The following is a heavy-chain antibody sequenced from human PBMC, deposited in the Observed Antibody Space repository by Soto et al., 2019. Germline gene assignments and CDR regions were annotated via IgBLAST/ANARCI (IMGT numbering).Heavy chain of an antibody. Sequence: ASVKVSCKASGYTFTGYYMHWVRQAPGQGLEWMGWINPNSGGTNYAQKFQGWVTMTRDTSISTAYMELSRLRSDDTAVYYCARSPIRWLQGSFYYWGQGTLVTVAS. CDR3: ARSPIRWLQGSFYY. CDR1: GYTFTGYY. V-gene: IGHV1-2*04. CDR2: INPNSGGT. J-gene: IGHJ4*02. D-gene: IGHD5-12*01.